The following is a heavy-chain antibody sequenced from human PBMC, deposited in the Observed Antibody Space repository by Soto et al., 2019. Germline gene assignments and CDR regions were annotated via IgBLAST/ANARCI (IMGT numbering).Heavy chain of an antibody. V-gene: IGHV1-3*01. D-gene: IGHD5-12*01. J-gene: IGHJ4*02. CDR1: GYTFISYP. Sequence: ASVKVSCKASGYTFISYPMHWVCQAPGQRPEWMGWINAGDDNTYYSQKFQGRFTISRDNSKNTLFLEMNSLRPEDTAVYFCAKDISVLATIEYFDYWGQGTLVTVSS. CDR3: AKDISVLATIEYFDY. CDR2: INAGDDNT.